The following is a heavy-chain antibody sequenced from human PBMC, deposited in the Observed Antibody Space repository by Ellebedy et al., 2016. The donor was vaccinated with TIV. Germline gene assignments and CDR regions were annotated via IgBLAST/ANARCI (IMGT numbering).Heavy chain of an antibody. D-gene: IGHD6-6*01. Sequence: SETLSLTXAVYGGSFSGYYWSWIRQPPGKGLEWIGEINHSGSTNYNPSLKSRVTISVDKSKNQFSLKLSSVTAADTAVYYCARDPYSSSLNAFDIWGQGTMVTVSS. CDR3: ARDPYSSSLNAFDI. CDR1: GGSFSGYY. V-gene: IGHV4-34*01. J-gene: IGHJ3*02. CDR2: INHSGST.